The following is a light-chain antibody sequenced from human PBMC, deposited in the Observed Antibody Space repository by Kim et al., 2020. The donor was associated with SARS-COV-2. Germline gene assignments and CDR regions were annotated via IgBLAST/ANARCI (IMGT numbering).Light chain of an antibody. CDR1: QNVAGSR. CDR2: GAS. CDR3: QQYGTSPGS. Sequence: DIVLTQSPGTLSLSPGQRATLSCRASQNVAGSRLAWYQQKPGQAPRLLIYGASSRATDIPDRFSGSGSGTDFTLTISRLEPEDFAVYYCQQYGTSPGSFGQGTKLE. V-gene: IGKV3-20*01. J-gene: IGKJ2*03.